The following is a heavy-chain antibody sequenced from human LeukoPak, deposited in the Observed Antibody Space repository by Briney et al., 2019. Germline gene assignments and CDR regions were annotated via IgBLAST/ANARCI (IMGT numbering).Heavy chain of an antibody. CDR2: IASDGSST. V-gene: IGHV3-74*01. CDR1: GFTFSSYW. D-gene: IGHD2-21*02. J-gene: IGHJ4*02. Sequence: GGSLRLSCAASGFTFSSYWMNWVRQAPGKGLVWVSRIASDGSSTTYADSVKGRFSISRDNAKNTLYLQMNSLRVEDTAVYYCARGGDWLFDYWGQGILVTVSS. CDR3: ARGGDWLFDY.